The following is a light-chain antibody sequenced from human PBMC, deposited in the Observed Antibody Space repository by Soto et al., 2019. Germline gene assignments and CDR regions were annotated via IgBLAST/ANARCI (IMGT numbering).Light chain of an antibody. V-gene: IGLV2-14*03. CDR1: NSDVGAYSY. Sequence: QSVLTQPASASGSPGQSITISCTGTNSDVGAYSYVSWYQQYPGKAPKLLIYDVGARPSGISDRFSGSKSGNTASLTISGLQAEDEADYYCSSYTAFTTYVFGSGTKVTVL. CDR3: SSYTAFTTYV. J-gene: IGLJ1*01. CDR2: DVG.